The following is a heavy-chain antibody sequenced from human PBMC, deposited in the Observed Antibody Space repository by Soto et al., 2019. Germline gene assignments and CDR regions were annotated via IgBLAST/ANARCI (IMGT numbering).Heavy chain of an antibody. J-gene: IGHJ4*02. Sequence: QVQLVESGGGVVQPGRSLRLSCAASGFTFSSCAMHWVRQAPGKGLEWVALISYDGSNKYYADSVKGRFTISRDNSKNTLYLQMNSRRAEDTALYYCARHKRDLRFLEWSYYFDYWGQGTLVTVSS. V-gene: IGHV3-30-3*01. D-gene: IGHD3-3*01. CDR1: GFTFSSCA. CDR3: ARHKRDLRFLEWSYYFDY. CDR2: ISYDGSNK.